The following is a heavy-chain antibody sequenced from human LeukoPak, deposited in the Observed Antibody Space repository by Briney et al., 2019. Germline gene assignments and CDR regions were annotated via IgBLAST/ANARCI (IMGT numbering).Heavy chain of an antibody. Sequence: ASVKVSCKASGYTFTSYYMHWVRQAPGQGLEWMGIINPSGGSTSYAQRFQGRVTITADKSTSTAYMELSSLRSEDTAVYYCARGYYVRNWFDPWGQGTLVTVSS. D-gene: IGHD3-10*01. CDR1: GYTFTSYY. CDR3: ARGYYVRNWFDP. CDR2: INPSGGST. V-gene: IGHV1-46*01. J-gene: IGHJ5*02.